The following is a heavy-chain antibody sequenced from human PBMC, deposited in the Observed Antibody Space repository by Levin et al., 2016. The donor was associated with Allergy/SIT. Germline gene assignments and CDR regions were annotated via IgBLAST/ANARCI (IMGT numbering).Heavy chain of an antibody. J-gene: IGHJ4*02. CDR2: IWYDGSNK. V-gene: IGHV3-33*01. CDR1: GFTFSSYG. CDR3: ARDLTTVTTSLGY. D-gene: IGHD4-17*01. Sequence: GESLKISCAASGFTFSSYGMHWVRQAPGKGLEWVAVIWYDGSNKYYADSVKGRFTISRDNSKNTLYLQMNSLRAEDTAVYYCARDLTTVTTSLGYWGQGTLVTVSS.